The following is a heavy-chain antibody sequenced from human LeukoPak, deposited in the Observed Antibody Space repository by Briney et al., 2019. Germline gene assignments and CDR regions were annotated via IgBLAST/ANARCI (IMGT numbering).Heavy chain of an antibody. CDR1: GYSLSSGYY. D-gene: IGHD2-21*01. CDR2: IYHSGST. CDR3: ARHERIVVVIAMIDY. Sequence: SETLSHTCAVSGYSLSSGYYWGWIRQPPGKGLEWIGSIYHSGSTYYNPSLKSRVTISVDTSKNQFSLKLSSVTAAVTAVYYYARHERIVVVIAMIDYWGQGTLVTVSS. V-gene: IGHV4-38-2*01. J-gene: IGHJ4*02.